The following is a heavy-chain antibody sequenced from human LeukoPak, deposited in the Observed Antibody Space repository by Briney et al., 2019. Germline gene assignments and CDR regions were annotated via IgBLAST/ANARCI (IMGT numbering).Heavy chain of an antibody. CDR2: INHSGST. D-gene: IGHD5-12*01. V-gene: IGHV4-34*01. CDR1: GGSFSGYY. Sequence: SETLSLTCAVYGGSFSGYYWSWVRQPPGKGVEWGGEINHSGSTNYKPSLKRRVTISVDTSKNQFSLKLSSVTAADTAVYYCARNMMWNIVATPFDYWGQGTLVTVSS. CDR3: ARNMMWNIVATPFDY. J-gene: IGHJ4*02.